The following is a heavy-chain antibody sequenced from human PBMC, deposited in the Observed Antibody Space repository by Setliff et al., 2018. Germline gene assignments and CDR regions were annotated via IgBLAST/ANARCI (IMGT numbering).Heavy chain of an antibody. J-gene: IGHJ4*02. CDR3: ARGGKAADARKGLFES. D-gene: IGHD6-13*01. CDR1: GYTFTNYG. CDR2: INNYSFKT. V-gene: IGHV1-18*01. Sequence: AASVKVSCKTSGYTFTNYGITWVRQAPGQGLEWMGWINNYSFKTNYPQKLLGRVTVTTDTSTGTAYMDLSSLRSEDTAVYYCARGGKAADARKGLFESWGQGTLVTVSS.